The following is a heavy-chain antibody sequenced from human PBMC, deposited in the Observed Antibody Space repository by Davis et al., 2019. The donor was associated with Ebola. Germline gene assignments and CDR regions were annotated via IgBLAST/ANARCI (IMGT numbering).Heavy chain of an antibody. V-gene: IGHV3-21*04. CDR3: AKGGYRALDY. D-gene: IGHD1-1*01. Sequence: GESLKISCAASGFTFSSYSMNWVRQAPGKGLEWVSSISSSSSYIYYADSVKGRFTISRDNAKNSLYLQMNSLRTEDTALYYCAKGGYRALDYWGQGTLVTVSS. CDR1: GFTFSSYS. CDR2: ISSSSSYI. J-gene: IGHJ4*02.